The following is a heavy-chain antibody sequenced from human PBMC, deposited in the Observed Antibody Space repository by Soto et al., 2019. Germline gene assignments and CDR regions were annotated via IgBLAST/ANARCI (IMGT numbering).Heavy chain of an antibody. CDR3: VRDSGAKLSSS. V-gene: IGHV1-69*13. CDR1: GGTFSSYR. Sequence: SVKVSCKASGGTFSSYRINWVRQAPGQGLEWLGGIVPIYRTADYAQKFQGRVTITADESARTSYMELRSLKSQDTAVYYCVRDSGAKLSSSWGQGTLVTVSS. J-gene: IGHJ4*02. D-gene: IGHD6-13*01. CDR2: IVPIYRTA.